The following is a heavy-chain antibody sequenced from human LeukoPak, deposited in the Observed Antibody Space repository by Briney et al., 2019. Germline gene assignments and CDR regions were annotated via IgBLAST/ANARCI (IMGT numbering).Heavy chain of an antibody. J-gene: IGHJ4*02. CDR2: INPNSGGT. V-gene: IGHV1-2*02. D-gene: IGHD6-13*01. CDR3: ARDVRRNNSSHIDC. CDR1: GYTFTGYF. Sequence: ASVKVSCKASGYTFTGYFMHWVRQAPGQGPEWMGWINPNSGGTNYAQKFQGRVTMTRDTSINTTYMELSRLKPDDTAVYYCARDVRRNNSSHIDCWGQGALVTVSS.